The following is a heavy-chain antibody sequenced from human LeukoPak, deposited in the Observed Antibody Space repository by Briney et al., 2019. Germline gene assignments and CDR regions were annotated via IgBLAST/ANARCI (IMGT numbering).Heavy chain of an antibody. D-gene: IGHD3-10*01. V-gene: IGHV3-21*04. J-gene: IGHJ4*02. Sequence: GGSLRLSCAASGFTFSSYSMNWVRQAPGKGLEWVSSISSSSSYIYYADSVKGRFTISRDNSKNTLYLQMNSLRAEDTAIYYCAKDIPISGSYFHWGQGTLVTVSS. CDR3: AKDIPISGSYFH. CDR1: GFTFSSYS. CDR2: ISSSSSYI.